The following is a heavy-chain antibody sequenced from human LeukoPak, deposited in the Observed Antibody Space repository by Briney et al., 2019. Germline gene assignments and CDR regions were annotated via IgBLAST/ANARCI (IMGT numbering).Heavy chain of an antibody. D-gene: IGHD3-22*01. CDR1: GYTFTGYY. CDR3: APLDLNYYDSSGFRSV. V-gene: IGHV1-2*02. J-gene: IGHJ4*02. Sequence: ASVKVSCKASGYTFTGYYMHWVRQAPGQGLEWMGWINPNSGGTNYAQKFQGRVTMTRDTSISTAYMELSRLRSDDTAVYYCAPLDLNYYDSSGFRSVWGQGTLVTVSS. CDR2: INPNSGGT.